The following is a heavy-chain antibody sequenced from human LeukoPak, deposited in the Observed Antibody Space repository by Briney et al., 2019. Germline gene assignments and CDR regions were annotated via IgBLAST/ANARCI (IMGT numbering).Heavy chain of an antibody. Sequence: AAVTVSFTASAYTFTSYDINWVRQAPGQGLEWMGWMGTNSGNTAYAQKFQGRDTMTRDTSISTAYMELSSLRSEDTAVYYCARGHGPGGSRWPNLDHWGQGTLVTVSS. CDR1: AYTFTSYD. D-gene: IGHD6-13*01. CDR2: MGTNSGNT. J-gene: IGHJ4*02. CDR3: ARGHGPGGSRWPNLDH. V-gene: IGHV1-8*01.